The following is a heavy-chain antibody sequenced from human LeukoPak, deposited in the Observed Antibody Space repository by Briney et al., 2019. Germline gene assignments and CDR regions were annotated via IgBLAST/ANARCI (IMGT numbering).Heavy chain of an antibody. J-gene: IGHJ4*02. CDR1: GGSISSSNW. D-gene: IGHD5-18*01. CDR3: ARKFKGYSYGLYYFDY. Sequence: SETLSLTCAVSGGSISSSNWWSWVRQPPGKGREWIGEIYHSGSTNYNPSLKRRVTISVDKSKNQFSLKLSSVTAADTAVYYCARKFKGYSYGLYYFDYWGQGTLVTVSS. CDR2: IYHSGST. V-gene: IGHV4-4*02.